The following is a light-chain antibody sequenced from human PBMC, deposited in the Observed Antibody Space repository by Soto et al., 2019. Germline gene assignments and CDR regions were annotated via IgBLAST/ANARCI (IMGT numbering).Light chain of an antibody. CDR2: DSS. V-gene: IGKV1-33*01. CDR1: HDISNY. J-gene: IGKJ4*01. Sequence: DIQMTQSPSSLSASLGDSVTITCQASHDISNYLNWYQHKPGKAPKLLIYDSSNLEAGVPSRFSGSGYGTAFVFTISSLQPEDIATYYCQQYDNLLLTFGGGTKVEIK. CDR3: QQYDNLLLT.